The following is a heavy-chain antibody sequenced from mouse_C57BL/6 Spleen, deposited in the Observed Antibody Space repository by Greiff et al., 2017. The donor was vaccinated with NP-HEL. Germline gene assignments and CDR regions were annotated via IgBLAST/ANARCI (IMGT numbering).Heavy chain of an antibody. V-gene: IGHV5-17*01. CDR2: ISSGSSTI. D-gene: IGHD2-3*01. J-gene: IGHJ4*01. CDR3: ARDGYYYAMDY. CDR1: GFTFSDYG. Sequence: DVKLVESGGGLVKPGGSLKLSCAASGFTFSDYGMHWVRQAPEKGLEWVAYISSGSSTIYYADTVKGRFTISRDNAKNTLFLQMTSLRSEDTAMYYCARDGYYYAMDYWGQGTSVTVSS.